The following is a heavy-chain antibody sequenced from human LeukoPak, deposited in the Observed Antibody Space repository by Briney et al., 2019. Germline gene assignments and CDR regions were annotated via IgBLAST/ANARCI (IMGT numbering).Heavy chain of an antibody. D-gene: IGHD3-9*01. CDR1: RFTFSNYA. J-gene: IGHJ4*02. V-gene: IGHV3-23*01. CDR2: ITGSGTST. Sequence: GASLRLSCVASRFTFSNYAMSWVRQAPGKGLEWVSAITGSGTSTYYADSLKGRFTISRDNSKNTVFLQMNSLRHEDTAIYYCVIWGDYDVLTGYYVPDYWGQGTLVTVSS. CDR3: VIWGDYDVLTGYYVPDY.